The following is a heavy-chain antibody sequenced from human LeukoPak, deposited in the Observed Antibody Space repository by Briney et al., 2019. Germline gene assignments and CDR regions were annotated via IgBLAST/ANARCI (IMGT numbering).Heavy chain of an antibody. J-gene: IGHJ4*02. CDR2: ISGSGGST. Sequence: PGGSLRLSCAASGFTFSSYGMSWVRQAPGKGLEWVSAISGSGGSTYYVDSVKGRFTISRDNAKNSLYLQMNSLRAEDTAVYYCARGGELLLRYWGQGTLVTVSS. CDR1: GFTFSSYG. V-gene: IGHV3-23*01. CDR3: ARGGELLLRY. D-gene: IGHD1-26*01.